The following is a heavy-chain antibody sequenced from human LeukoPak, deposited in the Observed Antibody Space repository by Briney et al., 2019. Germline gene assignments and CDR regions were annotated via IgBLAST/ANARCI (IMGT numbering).Heavy chain of an antibody. D-gene: IGHD6-13*01. CDR2: IFPIFGTA. Sequence: SVKVSCKASGGTFSSYAISWVRQAPGQGLEWMGGIFPIFGTANYAQKFQGRVTITADESTSTAYMELSSLRSEDTAVYYCARERELVRNAFDIWGQGTMVTVSS. CDR1: GGTFSSYA. V-gene: IGHV1-69*01. J-gene: IGHJ3*02. CDR3: ARERELVRNAFDI.